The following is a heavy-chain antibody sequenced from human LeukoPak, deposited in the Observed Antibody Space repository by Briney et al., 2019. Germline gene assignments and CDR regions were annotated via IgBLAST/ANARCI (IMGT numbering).Heavy chain of an antibody. CDR3: APATGDY. D-gene: IGHD3-10*01. CDR1: GFTFSNYA. CDR2: IGDSGGRT. Sequence: SGGSLRLSCAASGFTFSNYAMSWVRQAPGKGLEWVSAIGDSGGRTYYADSVKGRFTISRDNSKNTLYLQMSSLRAEDTAVYYCAPATGDYWGQGTLVTVSS. V-gene: IGHV3-23*01. J-gene: IGHJ4*02.